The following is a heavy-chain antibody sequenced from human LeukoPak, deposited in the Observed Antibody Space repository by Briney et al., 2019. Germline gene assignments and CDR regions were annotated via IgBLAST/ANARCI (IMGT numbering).Heavy chain of an antibody. CDR3: ARATGTTSNYYYGMEV. Sequence: GRSLRLSCAASGFTFRTYGMHWVRRAPGKGLEWLAVIWFDGSNKFYADSVKGRFTISRDNSENTLYLQMNSLRVEDTAAYYCARATGTTSNYYYGMEVWGKGTTVTVSP. D-gene: IGHD1-1*01. CDR1: GFTFRTYG. J-gene: IGHJ6*04. V-gene: IGHV3-33*01. CDR2: IWFDGSNK.